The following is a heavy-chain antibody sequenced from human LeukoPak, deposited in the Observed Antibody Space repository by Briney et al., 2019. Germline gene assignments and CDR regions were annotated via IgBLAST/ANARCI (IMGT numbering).Heavy chain of an antibody. Sequence: GGSLRLSCAASGFTFSNHGMHWVRQAPGKGLEWVAVLWYDGSNEFYADSVKGRFTISRDNSKNTVHLQMNSLRAEDTAVYYCARDNIAVAHLDYWGQGTLVTVSS. CDR3: ARDNIAVAHLDY. CDR2: LWYDGSNE. V-gene: IGHV3-33*01. CDR1: GFTFSNHG. J-gene: IGHJ4*02. D-gene: IGHD6-19*01.